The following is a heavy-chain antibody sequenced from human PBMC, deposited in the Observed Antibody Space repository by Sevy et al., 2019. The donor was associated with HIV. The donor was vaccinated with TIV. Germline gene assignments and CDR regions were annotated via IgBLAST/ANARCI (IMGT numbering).Heavy chain of an antibody. Sequence: ASVKVSCKASGGTFSSYAISWVRQAPGQGLEWMGGIIPIFGTANYAQKFQGRVTITADESTSTAYMELSSLGSEDTAVYYCARNARITGTMVDYYYGMDVWGQGTTVTVSS. CDR3: ARNARITGTMVDYYYGMDV. J-gene: IGHJ6*02. CDR1: GGTFSSYA. CDR2: IIPIFGTA. D-gene: IGHD1-20*01. V-gene: IGHV1-69*13.